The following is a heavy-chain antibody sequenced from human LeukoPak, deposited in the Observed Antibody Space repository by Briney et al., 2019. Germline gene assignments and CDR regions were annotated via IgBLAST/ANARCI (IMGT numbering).Heavy chain of an antibody. J-gene: IGHJ6*03. V-gene: IGHV4-39*07. Sequence: SETLSLTCTVSGGSITSSYHYWGWIRQPPGKGLEWIGSIYYSGSTYYNPSLKSRVTISVDTSKNQFSLKLSSVTAADTAVYYCARDKREFWPGVGATYYYYYYYMDVWGKGTTVTVSS. CDR2: IYYSGST. CDR3: ARDKREFWPGVGATYYYYYYYMDV. D-gene: IGHD1-26*01. CDR1: GGSITSSYHY.